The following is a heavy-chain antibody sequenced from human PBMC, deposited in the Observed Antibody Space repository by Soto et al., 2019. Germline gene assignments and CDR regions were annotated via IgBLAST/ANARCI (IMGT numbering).Heavy chain of an antibody. D-gene: IGHD6-19*01. CDR1: GFTFGDYY. CDR3: AFSSGWYEFYYYGMDV. J-gene: IGHJ6*02. V-gene: IGHV3-11*01. Sequence: NPGGSLRLSCAASGFTFGDYYMSWIRQAPGKGLDWVSYISSSGSTIYYADSVKGRFTISRDNAKNSLYRQMNSLRAEDTAVYYCAFSSGWYEFYYYGMDVWGQGTTVTVSS. CDR2: ISSSGSTI.